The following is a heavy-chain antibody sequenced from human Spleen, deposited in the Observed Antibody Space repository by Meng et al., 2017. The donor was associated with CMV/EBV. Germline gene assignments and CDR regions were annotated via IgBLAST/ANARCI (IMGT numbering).Heavy chain of an antibody. D-gene: IGHD3-22*01. CDR1: GFTFSNYC. CDR2: IISDGPSR. J-gene: IGHJ3*02. Sequence: ASGFTFSNYCMPWVRQAPGKVLVWVSRIISDGPSRTYADSLKGRFTISRDNAENTLYLQMNGLRAEDTAVYYCVRGGYYSLDAFDIWGQGTMVTVSS. CDR3: VRGGYYSLDAFDI. V-gene: IGHV3-74*01.